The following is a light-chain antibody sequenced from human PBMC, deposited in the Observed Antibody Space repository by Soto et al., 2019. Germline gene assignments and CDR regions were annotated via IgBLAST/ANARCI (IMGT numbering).Light chain of an antibody. V-gene: IGLV2-14*01. J-gene: IGLJ1*01. CDR2: DVS. CDR3: SSYTSSSTSLYV. CDR1: SSDVGGYNY. Sequence: ALTQPASVSGSPGQSITISCTGTSSDVGGYNYVSWYQQHPGKAPKLMIYDVSNRPSGVSNRFSGSKSGNTASLTISGLQAEDEAAYYCSSYTSSSTSLYVFGTGTKVTV.